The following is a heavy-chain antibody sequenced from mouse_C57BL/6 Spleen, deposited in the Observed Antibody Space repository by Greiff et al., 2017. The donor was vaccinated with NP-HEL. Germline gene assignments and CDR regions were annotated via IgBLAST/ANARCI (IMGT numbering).Heavy chain of an antibody. CDR1: GYAFSSSW. Sequence: QVQLQQSGPELVKPGASVKISCKASGYAFSSSWMNWVKQRPGKGLEWIGRIYPGDGDTNYNGKFKGKATLTADKSSSTAYMQLSSLTSEDSAVYFGARSSYEDYWGQGTTLTVSS. V-gene: IGHV1-82*01. D-gene: IGHD2-3*01. CDR3: ARSSYEDY. J-gene: IGHJ2*01. CDR2: IYPGDGDT.